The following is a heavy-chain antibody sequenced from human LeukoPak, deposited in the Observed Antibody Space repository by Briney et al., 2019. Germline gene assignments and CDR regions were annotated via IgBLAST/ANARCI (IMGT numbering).Heavy chain of an antibody. Sequence: PSETLSLTCTVSGGSISSYYWSWIRQPPGKGLEWIGYIYYSGSTNYNPSLKSRVTISVDTSKNQFSLKLSSVTAADTAVYYCARVQGTSVPAATDNWFDPWGQGTLVTVSS. V-gene: IGHV4-59*12. J-gene: IGHJ5*02. D-gene: IGHD2-2*01. CDR2: IYYSGST. CDR1: GGSISSYY. CDR3: ARVQGTSVPAATDNWFDP.